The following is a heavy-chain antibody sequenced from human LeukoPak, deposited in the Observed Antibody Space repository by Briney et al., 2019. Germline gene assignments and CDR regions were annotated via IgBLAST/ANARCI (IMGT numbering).Heavy chain of an antibody. CDR2: IHYSGST. Sequence: PSETLSLTCTVSGGSISSYYWSWIRQPPGKGLEWIGYIHYSGSTYYNPSLKSRVTISVDTSKNQFSLKLSSVTAADTAVYYCARAGTNLDYFDYWGQGTLVTVSS. D-gene: IGHD3-10*01. V-gene: IGHV4-59*12. CDR3: ARAGTNLDYFDY. CDR1: GGSISSYY. J-gene: IGHJ4*02.